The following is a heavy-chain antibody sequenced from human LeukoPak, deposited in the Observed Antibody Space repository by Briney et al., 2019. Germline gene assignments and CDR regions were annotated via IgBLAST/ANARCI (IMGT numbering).Heavy chain of an antibody. CDR2: ISANNGNT. Sequence: ASVKVSCKASGYTFTSYAISWVRQAPGQGLEWMGWISANNGNTNYARKLQGRVTMTTDTSTSTAYMELRSLGSDDTAVYYCARGVTVASIVFFDPWGQGTLVTVSS. CDR3: ARGVTVASIVFFDP. J-gene: IGHJ5*02. V-gene: IGHV1-18*01. D-gene: IGHD2-2*01. CDR1: GYTFTSYA.